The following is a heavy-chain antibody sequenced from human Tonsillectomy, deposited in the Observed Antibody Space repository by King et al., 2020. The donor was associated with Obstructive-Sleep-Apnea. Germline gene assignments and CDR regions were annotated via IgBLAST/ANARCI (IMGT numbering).Heavy chain of an antibody. D-gene: IGHD4-17*01. CDR1: GFNFHDYA. CDR2: ISWNSAII. Sequence: EVQLVESGGGLVQPGRSLRLSCAASGFNFHDYAMHWVRQAPGKGLEWVSGISWNSAIIGYADSVKGRFTISRDNAKNSLYLQMNSLRAEDTALYYCAKDIGYTDYALDYWGQGTLVTVSS. CDR3: AKDIGYTDYALDY. V-gene: IGHV3-9*01. J-gene: IGHJ4*02.